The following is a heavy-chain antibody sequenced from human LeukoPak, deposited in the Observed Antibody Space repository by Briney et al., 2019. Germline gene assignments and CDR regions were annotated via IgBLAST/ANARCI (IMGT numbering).Heavy chain of an antibody. CDR3: ARVPGPNWFDP. CDR2: IYASGSA. V-gene: IGHV4-4*07. Sequence: SETLSLTCTVSGGSISGYYWTWIRQPAGKGLEWIGRIYASGSASYNPSLESRVTMSVDTSKNQFSLKLSSVTAADTAVYYCARVPGPNWFDPWGQGTLVTVSS. J-gene: IGHJ5*02. CDR1: GGSISGYY.